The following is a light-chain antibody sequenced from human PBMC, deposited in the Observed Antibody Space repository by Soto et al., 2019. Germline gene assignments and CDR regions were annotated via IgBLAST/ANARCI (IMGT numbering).Light chain of an antibody. Sequence: QSALTQPASVSRSPGQSITISCTGTSSDVGGYNYVSWYQQHPGQVPKLMIYDVSNRPSGISNRFSASKSGNTASLTISGLQAEDEADYYCSAYTSRNTRVFGTGTKLTVL. J-gene: IGLJ1*01. CDR1: SSDVGGYNY. CDR2: DVS. V-gene: IGLV2-14*01. CDR3: SAYTSRNTRV.